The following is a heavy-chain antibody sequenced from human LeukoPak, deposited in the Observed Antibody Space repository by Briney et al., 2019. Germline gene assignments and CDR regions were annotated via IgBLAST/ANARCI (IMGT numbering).Heavy chain of an antibody. Sequence: SGPTLVNPTQTLTLTCSFSGFSLSTSGMRVSWIRQPPGKALEWLARIDWDDDKIYSTSLRTRLTLSKDTSKNQAVLTMSNMDPVDTATYYCARTTPTGYLDYWGQGTLVTVSS. V-gene: IGHV2-70*04. J-gene: IGHJ4*02. CDR1: GFSLSTSGMR. CDR3: ARTTPTGYLDY. CDR2: IDWDDDK. D-gene: IGHD2-8*02.